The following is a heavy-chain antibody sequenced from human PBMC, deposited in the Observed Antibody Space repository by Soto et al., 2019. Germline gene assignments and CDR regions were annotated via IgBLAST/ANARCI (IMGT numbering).Heavy chain of an antibody. Sequence: PSETLSLTCTVSGGSISSSSYYWGWIRQPPGKGLEWIGSIYYRGSTYYNPSLKSRVTISVDTSKNQFSLKLSSVTAEYKAVYYCARRGAYYYDGIDVWGQGTTVTVSS. CDR1: GGSISSSSYY. CDR2: IYYRGST. J-gene: IGHJ6*02. V-gene: IGHV4-39*01. CDR3: ARRGAYYYDGIDV.